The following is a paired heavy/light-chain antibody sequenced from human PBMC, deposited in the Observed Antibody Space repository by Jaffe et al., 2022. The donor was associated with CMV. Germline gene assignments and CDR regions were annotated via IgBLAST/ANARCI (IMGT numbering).Light chain of an antibody. Sequence: QSALTQSPSASGSPGQSVTISCTGTSSDVGGYNYVSWYQQHPGKAPKLMIYEVSKRPSGVPDRFSGSKSGNTASLTVSGLQAEDEADYYCSSYAGSNNFRVFGTGTKVTVL. J-gene: IGLJ1*01. CDR3: SSYAGSNNFRV. V-gene: IGLV2-8*01. CDR1: SSDVGGYNY. CDR2: EVS.
Heavy chain of an antibody. V-gene: IGHV3-7*01. J-gene: IGHJ4*02. CDR3: ARDFVGASLDY. CDR1: GFTFSHYW. D-gene: IGHD1-26*01. CDR2: INQDGSEK. Sequence: EVQLVESGGGLVQPGGSLRLSCAASGFTFSHYWMSWARQAPGKGLEWLANINQDGSEKDYLGSVKGRFTISRDNAKNSLYVQMNSLGVEDTAVYYCARDFVGASLDYWGRGTLVTVSS.